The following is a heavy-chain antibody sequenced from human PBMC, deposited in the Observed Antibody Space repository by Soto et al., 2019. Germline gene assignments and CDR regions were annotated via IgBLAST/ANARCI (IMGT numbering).Heavy chain of an antibody. CDR3: AREYYDGRASYGFEI. Sequence: QVHLVQSGAEVKKPGASVKVSCKASGYTFTGYYIHWVRQAPGQGLEWMGWINPNSGGANIAQQLQGWVTTTRATAISTSYMERSRLRANGTAVYYCAREYYDGRASYGFEIWGQGTMVTVAS. D-gene: IGHD3-16*01. J-gene: IGHJ3*02. CDR1: GYTFTGYY. V-gene: IGHV1-2*04. CDR2: INPNSGGA.